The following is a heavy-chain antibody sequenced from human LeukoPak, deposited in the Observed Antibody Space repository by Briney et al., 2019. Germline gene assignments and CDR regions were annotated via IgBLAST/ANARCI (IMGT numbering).Heavy chain of an antibody. CDR1: GFTFSSYS. CDR3: ARGIPFRSGWEEVNDAFDI. V-gene: IGHV3-48*01. D-gene: IGHD6-19*01. Sequence: PGGSLRLSCAASGFTFSSYSMNWVRQAPGKGLEWVSYISSSSSTIYYADSVKGRFTISRDNAKNSLYLQMNSLRAEDTAVYYCARGIPFRSGWEEVNDAFDIWGQGTMVTVSS. J-gene: IGHJ3*02. CDR2: ISSSSSTI.